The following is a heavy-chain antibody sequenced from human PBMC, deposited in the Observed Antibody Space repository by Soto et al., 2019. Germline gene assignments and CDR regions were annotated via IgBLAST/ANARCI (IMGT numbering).Heavy chain of an antibody. J-gene: IGHJ4*02. Sequence: ASVKVSCTASGGTFSSYRFNWVRQARGQGLEWLGGIVPIYRTADYAQKFQGRVTITADESTRTVYMELSSLKSQDTALYYCARDSGAKLSSSWGQGTLVTVYS. V-gene: IGHV1-69*13. CDR1: GGTFSSYR. D-gene: IGHD6-13*01. CDR3: ARDSGAKLSSS. CDR2: IVPIYRTA.